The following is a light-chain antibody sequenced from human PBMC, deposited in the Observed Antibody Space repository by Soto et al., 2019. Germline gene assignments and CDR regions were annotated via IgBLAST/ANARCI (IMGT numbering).Light chain of an antibody. J-gene: IGLJ3*02. Sequence: QAVLTQPPSVSGAPGQRVTLSCTGNSSNLGAGYDVHWYQQLPGAAPKLVIFGNRNRPSGVPERFTGSNSGTTVTLTISGVQAEDEADYYCLSPDISGNSWVFGGGTKLTVL. V-gene: IGLV1-40*01. CDR3: LSPDISGNSWV. CDR2: GNR. CDR1: SSNLGAGYD.